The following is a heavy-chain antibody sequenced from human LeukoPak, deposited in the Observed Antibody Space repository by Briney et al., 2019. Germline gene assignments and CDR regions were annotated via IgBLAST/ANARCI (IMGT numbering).Heavy chain of an antibody. V-gene: IGHV3-33*01. CDR2: IWYDGSDK. CDR1: GFTFSSCG. Sequence: GRSLRLSCAASGFTFSSCGMHWVRQAPGKGLEWVAVIWYDGSDKYYADSVKGRFTISRDNSKNTLYLQMNSLRAEDTAVYYRARDASFDYWGQGTLVTVSS. CDR3: ARDASFDY. J-gene: IGHJ4*02.